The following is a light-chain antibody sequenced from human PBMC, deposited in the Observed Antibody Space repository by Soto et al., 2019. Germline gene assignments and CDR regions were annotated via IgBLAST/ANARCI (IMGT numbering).Light chain of an antibody. V-gene: IGKV1-39*01. CDR1: QSIYIY. J-gene: IGKJ1*01. CDR3: QQSWSPQWT. CDR2: AAS. Sequence: DIQMTQSPSSLSASVGDRVTITCRASQSIYIYLNWYQQKPGKAPKVLIYAASSLHSGVPSRFSGSGSGTDFTLTISSLQPEDFATYYCQQSWSPQWTFGQGTKVDIK.